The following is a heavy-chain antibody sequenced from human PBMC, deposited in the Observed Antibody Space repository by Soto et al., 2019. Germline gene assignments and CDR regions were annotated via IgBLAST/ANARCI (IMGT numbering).Heavy chain of an antibody. CDR2: IIPIFGTA. CDR3: ARDLKRYYDSSGYGYYYYGMDV. J-gene: IGHJ6*02. D-gene: IGHD3-22*01. V-gene: IGHV1-69*13. Sequence: SAKVSCKASGGTFSSYAISWVRQAPGQGLEWMGGIIPIFGTANYAQKFQGRVTITADESTTTAYMELSSLRSEDTAVYYCARDLKRYYDSSGYGYYYYGMDVWGQGTTVTVSS. CDR1: GGTFSSYA.